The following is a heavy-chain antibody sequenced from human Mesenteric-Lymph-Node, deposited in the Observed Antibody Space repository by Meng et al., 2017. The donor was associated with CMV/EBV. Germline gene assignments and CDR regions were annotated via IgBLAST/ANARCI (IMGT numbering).Heavy chain of an antibody. CDR2: IYHSGTT. CDR1: GGSISNTNW. D-gene: IGHD6-13*01. Sequence: LTCAASGGSISNTNWWSWVRQPPGKGLEWVGEIYHSGTTNYNPSLKSRVTISVDKSKNQFSLKLTSVTAADTAVYYCARTPAYSSTFDYWGQGALVTVSS. CDR3: ARTPAYSSTFDY. V-gene: IGHV4-4*02. J-gene: IGHJ4*02.